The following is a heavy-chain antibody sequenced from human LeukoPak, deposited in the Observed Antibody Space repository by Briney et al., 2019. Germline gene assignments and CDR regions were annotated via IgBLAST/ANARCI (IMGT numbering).Heavy chain of an antibody. CDR1: GGSISGSSYF. D-gene: IGHD2-2*01. V-gene: IGHV4-39*01. J-gene: IGHJ4*02. CDR3: ARTGYCSSTASCYVPFDS. CDR2: ILHTGST. Sequence: SETLSLTCTVSGGSISGSSYFWAWIRQPPGKGLVWIGNILHTGSTYYNPSLKSRVTISVDTSKKQFSLELSSVTAADTAVYYCARTGYCSSTASCYVPFDSWGQGTLVTVSS.